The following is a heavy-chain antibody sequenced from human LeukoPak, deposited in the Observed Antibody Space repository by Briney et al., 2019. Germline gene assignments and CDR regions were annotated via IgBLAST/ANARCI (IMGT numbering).Heavy chain of an antibody. J-gene: IGHJ4*02. V-gene: IGHV3-53*01. CDR1: GFTVSSNY. Sequence: PGGSLRLSCTASGFTVSSNYMSWVRQAPGKGLEWVSVIYSGGSTYYADSVKGRFTISRDNSKNTLYLQMNSLRAEDTAVYYCAKVEAVDTAMAMFDYWGQGTLVTVSS. D-gene: IGHD5-18*01. CDR3: AKVEAVDTAMAMFDY. CDR2: IYSGGST.